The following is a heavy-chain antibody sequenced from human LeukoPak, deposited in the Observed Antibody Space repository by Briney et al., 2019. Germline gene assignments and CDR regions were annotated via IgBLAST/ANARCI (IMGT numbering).Heavy chain of an antibody. CDR3: ARHPGGSAGAFDI. D-gene: IGHD4-23*01. CDR1: GYSISSGYY. V-gene: IGHV4-38-2*01. J-gene: IGHJ3*02. CDR2: IYHSGST. Sequence: PSETLSLTCAVSGYSISSGYYWGWIRQPPGKGLEWIGSIYHSGSTYYNPSLKSRVTISVDTSKNQFSLKLSSVTAADTAVYCCARHPGGSAGAFDIWGQGTMVTVSS.